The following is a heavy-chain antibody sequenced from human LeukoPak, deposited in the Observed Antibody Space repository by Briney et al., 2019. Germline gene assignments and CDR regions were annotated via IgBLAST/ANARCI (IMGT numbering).Heavy chain of an antibody. J-gene: IGHJ4*02. D-gene: IGHD3-9*01. CDR1: GVALRIYY. CDR2: ISYSGSA. V-gene: IGHV4-59*12. Sequence: PETLCLTCAVSGVALRIYYSSWIRQPPGKGLGWSGYISYSGSANYTPPPKSRVTLSLDTPKNQFSLKLSSVTAADTAVCYCARLRCCDWDFVDYWGQGTLVTVSS. CDR3: ARLRCCDWDFVDY.